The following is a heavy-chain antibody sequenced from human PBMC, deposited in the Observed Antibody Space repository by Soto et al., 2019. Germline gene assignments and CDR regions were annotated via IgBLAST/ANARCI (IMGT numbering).Heavy chain of an antibody. Sequence: QITLKESGPTLVKPTQTLTLTCTFSGFSLNTNAVGVAWIRQPPGKALEWLALLYWDDHKRYKPSLKSRLTITTDTSKNQVVLTMTNMDPEDKATYYCAHRRVRDSSGENFDTWGQGTLVTVSS. D-gene: IGHD6-19*01. CDR1: GFSLNTNAVG. J-gene: IGHJ4*02. CDR2: LYWDDHK. CDR3: AHRRVRDSSGENFDT. V-gene: IGHV2-5*02.